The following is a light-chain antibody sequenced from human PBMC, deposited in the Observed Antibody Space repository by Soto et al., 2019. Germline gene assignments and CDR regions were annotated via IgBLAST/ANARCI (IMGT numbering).Light chain of an antibody. CDR3: QQFNSFSIS. CDR1: QGINSA. CDR2: GAS. J-gene: IGKJ5*01. Sequence: AIQLTQSPSSLSASVGDRVTITCRASQGINSALAWYQQKPGKTPKLLIYGASSLESGVRSRFSGSRSGTDFTLTISSLQPEDFATYYCQQFNSFSISFGQGTRLEIK. V-gene: IGKV1-13*02.